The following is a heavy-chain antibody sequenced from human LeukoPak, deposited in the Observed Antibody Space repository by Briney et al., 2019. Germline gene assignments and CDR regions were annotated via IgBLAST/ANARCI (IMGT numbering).Heavy chain of an antibody. CDR3: AKDFSTIVGANGGNWFDP. D-gene: IGHD1-26*01. V-gene: IGHV3-30*02. CDR2: IRYDGSGK. Sequence: GGSLRLSCAASGFTFSTYSMHWVRQVPGKGLEWVAFIRYDGSGKYYADPVKGRFTISRDNSKKTLYLQMNCLRAEDTAVYYCAKDFSTIVGANGGNWFDPWGQGTLVTVSS. CDR1: GFTFSTYS. J-gene: IGHJ5*02.